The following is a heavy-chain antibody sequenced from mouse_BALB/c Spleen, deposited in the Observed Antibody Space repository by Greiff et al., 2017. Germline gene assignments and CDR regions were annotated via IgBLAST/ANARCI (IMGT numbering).Heavy chain of an antibody. CDR2: IWAGGST. J-gene: IGHJ2*01. Sequence: QVQLKQSGPGLVAPSQSLSITCTVSGFSLTSYGVHWVRQPPGKGLEWLGVIWAGGSTNYNSALMSRLSISKDNSKSQVFLKMNSLQTDDTAMYYCARDHYRYSPFDYGGQGTTRTVSS. CDR1: GFSLTSYG. V-gene: IGHV2-9*02. CDR3: ARDHYRYSPFDY. D-gene: IGHD2-14*01.